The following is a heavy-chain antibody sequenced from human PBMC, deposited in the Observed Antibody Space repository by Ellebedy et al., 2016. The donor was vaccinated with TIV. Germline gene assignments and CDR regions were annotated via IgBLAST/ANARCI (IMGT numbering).Heavy chain of an antibody. Sequence: GESLKISCAASGFTVSSNYMSWVRQAPGKGLEWVSVIYSGGSTYYADSVKGRFTISRDNSKNTLYLQMNSLRVEDTAVYYCAKDRYYASGSYSDYWGQGTLVTVSS. CDR2: IYSGGST. J-gene: IGHJ4*02. CDR1: GFTVSSNY. D-gene: IGHD3-10*01. V-gene: IGHV3-66*01. CDR3: AKDRYYASGSYSDY.